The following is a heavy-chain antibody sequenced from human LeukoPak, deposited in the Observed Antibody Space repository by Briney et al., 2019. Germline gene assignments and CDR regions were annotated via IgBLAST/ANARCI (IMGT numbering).Heavy chain of an antibody. CDR3: ARRLYDSSGHHFDY. V-gene: IGHV5-51*01. D-gene: IGHD3-22*01. CDR1: GYSFISYW. Sequence: GESLKISCKGSGYSFISYWIGWVRQMPGIGLEWMGIIYPGDSDTRYSPSFQGQVTISADKSISTAYLQWSSLKASDTAMYFCARRLYDSSGHHFDYWGQGTLVTVSS. J-gene: IGHJ4*02. CDR2: IYPGDSDT.